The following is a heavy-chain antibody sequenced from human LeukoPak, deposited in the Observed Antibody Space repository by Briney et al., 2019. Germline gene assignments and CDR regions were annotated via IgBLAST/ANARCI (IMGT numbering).Heavy chain of an antibody. Sequence: GGSLRLSCAASEFTFSNYAMSWVRQAPGKGLEWVSAISGSGGSTYYADSVKGRFTISRDNSKNTLYLQMNSLRAEDTAVYYCAKQKCPWGGTAMAPCAYWGQGTLVTVSS. V-gene: IGHV3-23*01. CDR2: ISGSGGST. D-gene: IGHD5-18*01. CDR3: AKQKCPWGGTAMAPCAY. CDR1: EFTFSNYA. J-gene: IGHJ4*02.